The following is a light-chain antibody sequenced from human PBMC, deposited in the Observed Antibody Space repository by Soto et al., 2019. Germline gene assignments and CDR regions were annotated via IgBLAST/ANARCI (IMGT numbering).Light chain of an antibody. V-gene: IGKV2-28*01. Sequence: DIVMTQSPLSLPVTPGEPASISCRSSQSLLHTNGYNYLDWYLQKPGQSPQLLIYLGSNRASGVPDRFSGSGSGTDFTLKISRVEAEDVGVYYCMQALRIPPTFGQGTRLEIK. CDR1: QSLLHTNGYNY. CDR2: LGS. J-gene: IGKJ5*01. CDR3: MQALRIPPT.